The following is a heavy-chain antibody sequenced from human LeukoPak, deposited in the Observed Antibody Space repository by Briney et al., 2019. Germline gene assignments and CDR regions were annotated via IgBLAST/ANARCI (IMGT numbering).Heavy chain of an antibody. CDR1: GGTFSSYA. D-gene: IGHD3-9*01. J-gene: IGHJ6*02. CDR3: ASFGPILTGSYYGMDV. V-gene: IGHV1-18*01. CDR2: ISAYNGNT. Sequence: ASVKVSCKASGGTFSSYAISWVRQAPGQGLEWMGWISAYNGNTNYAQKLQGRVTMTTDTSTSTAYMELRSLRSDDTAVYYCASFGPILTGSYYGMDVWGQGTTVTVSS.